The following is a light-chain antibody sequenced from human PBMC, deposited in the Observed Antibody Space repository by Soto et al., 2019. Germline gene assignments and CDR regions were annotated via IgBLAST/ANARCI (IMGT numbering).Light chain of an antibody. CDR2: QVS. CDR1: SSDDGGYNY. V-gene: IGLV2-8*01. J-gene: IGLJ1*01. CDR3: TSYAGSNYV. Sequence: QSALTQPPSASGSPGQSVTISCTGSSSDDGGYNYVSWYQQHPGKAPKLMIYQVSARPSGVPDRFSGSKSGNTASLTVSGLQADDEADYYCTSYAGSNYVFGTGTKLTVL.